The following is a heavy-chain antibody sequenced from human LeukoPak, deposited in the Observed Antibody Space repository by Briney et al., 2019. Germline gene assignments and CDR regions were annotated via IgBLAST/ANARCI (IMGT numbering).Heavy chain of an antibody. D-gene: IGHD3-22*01. J-gene: IGHJ4*02. CDR3: AKVPVYDSSGYYSGGFYFDY. CDR2: ISGSGGST. V-gene: IGHV3-23*01. Sequence: PGGSLRLSCAASGFTFSSYAMSWVRQAPGKGLEWVSAISGSGGSTYYADSVKGRFTISRDNSKNTLYLQMNSLRAEDTAVYYCAKVPVYDSSGYYSGGFYFDYWGQGTLVTVSS. CDR1: GFTFSSYA.